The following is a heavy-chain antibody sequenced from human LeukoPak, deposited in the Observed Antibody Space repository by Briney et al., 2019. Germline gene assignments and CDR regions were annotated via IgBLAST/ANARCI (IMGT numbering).Heavy chain of an antibody. J-gene: IGHJ4*02. CDR3: AKDVDYVWGSYRPFDY. D-gene: IGHD3-16*02. CDR1: GFTFSSYA. V-gene: IGHV3-23*01. Sequence: GGSLRLSCAASGFTFSSYAMSWVRQAPGKGLEWVSAISGSGGSTYYADSVKGRCTISRDNSKNTLYVQMNSLRAEDTAVYYCAKDVDYVWGSYRPFDYWGQGTLVTVSS. CDR2: ISGSGGST.